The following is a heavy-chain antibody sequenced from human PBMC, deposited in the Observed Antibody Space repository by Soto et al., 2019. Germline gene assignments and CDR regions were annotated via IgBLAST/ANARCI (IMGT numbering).Heavy chain of an antibody. V-gene: IGHV3-23*01. CDR1: GFTFSSYA. CDR2: ISGSGGST. Sequence: GGSLRLSCAASGFTFSSYAMSWVRQAPGKGLEWVSAISGSGGSTYYADSVKGRFTISRDNSKNTLYLQMNSLRAEDTAVYYCARDGVPYYDFWSGYYNWGQGTLVTVSS. D-gene: IGHD3-3*01. J-gene: IGHJ4*02. CDR3: ARDGVPYYDFWSGYYN.